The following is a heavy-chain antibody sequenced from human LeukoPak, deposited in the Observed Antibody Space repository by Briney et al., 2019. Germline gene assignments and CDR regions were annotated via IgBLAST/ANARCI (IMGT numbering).Heavy chain of an antibody. Sequence: GGSLRLSCAASGFTFSNYWMTWVRQAPGTGLEWVANIKEDGSEKYYEDSVKGRFTISRDNAKNSLYLQMNSLRAEDTALYYCARGGPTGALDYWGQGTLVTVSS. CDR2: IKEDGSEK. J-gene: IGHJ4*02. V-gene: IGHV3-7*01. D-gene: IGHD7-27*01. CDR1: GFTFSNYW. CDR3: ARGGPTGALDY.